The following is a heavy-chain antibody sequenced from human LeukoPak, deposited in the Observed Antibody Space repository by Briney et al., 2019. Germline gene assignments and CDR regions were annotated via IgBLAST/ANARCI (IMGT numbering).Heavy chain of an antibody. J-gene: IGHJ6*03. CDR2: ISSNGGST. Sequence: GGSLRLSCAASGFTFSSYAMHWVRQAPGKGLEYVSAISSNGGSTYYGNSVKGRFTISRGNSKNTLYLQMGSLRAEDMAVYYCARGAIFGVVVYYYMDVWGKGTTVTVSS. CDR1: GFTFSSYA. V-gene: IGHV3-64*01. D-gene: IGHD3-3*01. CDR3: ARGAIFGVVVYYYMDV.